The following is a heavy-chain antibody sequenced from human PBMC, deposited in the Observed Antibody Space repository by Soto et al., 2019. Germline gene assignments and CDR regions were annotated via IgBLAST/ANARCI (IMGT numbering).Heavy chain of an antibody. CDR2: INPNSGDT. CDR1: GYTFTGYY. D-gene: IGHD3-3*01. CDR3: ARDSRLTLSGVVIVPSYFDQ. Sequence: ASVKVSCKASGYTFTGYYMHWVRQAPGQGLEWMGWINPNSGDTNYAQKFMGWVTMTRDTSTNTVYMELASLRSDDTAVYYCARDSRLTLSGVVIVPSYFDQWGQGTLVTVSS. J-gene: IGHJ4*02. V-gene: IGHV1-2*04.